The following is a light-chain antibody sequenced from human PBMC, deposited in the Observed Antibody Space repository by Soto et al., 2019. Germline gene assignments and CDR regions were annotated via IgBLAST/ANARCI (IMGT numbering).Light chain of an antibody. CDR3: QQLFDSPIT. V-gene: IGKV1-9*01. CDR2: AAS. CDR1: QVISTS. Sequence: DIQLTPSPSFLSPSIGESFTITFLSSQVISTSLAWYQVKPGKAPKLLIYAASTLESGVPSRFSATVSGTEFSLTITSLQPEDFATYYCQQLFDSPITFGQGTRLEIK. J-gene: IGKJ5*01.